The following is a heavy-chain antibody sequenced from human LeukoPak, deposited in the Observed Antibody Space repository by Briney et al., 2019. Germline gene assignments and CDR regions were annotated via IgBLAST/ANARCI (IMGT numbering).Heavy chain of an antibody. CDR2: IYYSGSS. V-gene: IGHV4-39*07. D-gene: IGHD1-26*01. CDR1: GGFVSSGGDY. J-gene: IGHJ5*02. Sequence: SQTLSLTCTVSGGFVSSGGDYWSWIRQPPGKGLEWIGSIYYSGSSYYNPSLKSRVTVSVDTSKNQFSLKLSSVTAADTAVYYCARVISGSYFRGWFDPWGQGTPVTVSS. CDR3: ARVISGSYFRGWFDP.